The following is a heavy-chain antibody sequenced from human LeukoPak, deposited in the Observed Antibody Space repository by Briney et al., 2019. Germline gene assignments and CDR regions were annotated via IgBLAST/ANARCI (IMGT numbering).Heavy chain of an antibody. CDR2: IIGSGGST. CDR3: AKDRNSGSYLAFGLGYYFDY. V-gene: IGHV3-23*01. Sequence: GGCLIRSCSAAGFTFSSYAMSWGLQAPAKGLEWVSAIIGSGGSTYYADSVKGRVTISRDNSKNTLYFQMNSLRAEDPAVYYCAKDRNSGSYLAFGLGYYFDYWGQGTLVTVSS. J-gene: IGHJ4*02. D-gene: IGHD1-26*01. CDR1: GFTFSSYA.